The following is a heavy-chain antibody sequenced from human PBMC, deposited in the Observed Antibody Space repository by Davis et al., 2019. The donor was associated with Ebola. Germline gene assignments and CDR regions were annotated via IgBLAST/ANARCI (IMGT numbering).Heavy chain of an antibody. CDR3: AKDTSNVWFDV. CDR1: GFVFRNYV. D-gene: IGHD6-19*01. V-gene: IGHV3-23*01. CDR2: LGTSADT. Sequence: GGSLRLSCAASGFVFRNYVMSWVRQAPGKGLEWVSTLGTSADTYYADSVRGRFTISRDNSKNTLHLQMNSLRVEDTAIYYCAKDTSNVWFDVWGQGTMVTVSS. J-gene: IGHJ3*01.